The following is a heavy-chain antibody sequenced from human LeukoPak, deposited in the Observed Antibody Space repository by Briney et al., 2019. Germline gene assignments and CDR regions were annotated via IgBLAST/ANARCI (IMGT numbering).Heavy chain of an antibody. CDR2: IYYSGST. J-gene: IGHJ4*02. D-gene: IGHD6-13*01. V-gene: IGHV4-59*01. CDR1: GGSISSYY. Sequence: SETLSLTRTVSGGSISSYYWSWIRQPPGKGLEWIGYIYYSGSTNYNPSLKSRVTISVDTSKNQFSLKLSSVTAADTAVYYCARETQAAAGFFDYWGQGTLVTVSS. CDR3: ARETQAAAGFFDY.